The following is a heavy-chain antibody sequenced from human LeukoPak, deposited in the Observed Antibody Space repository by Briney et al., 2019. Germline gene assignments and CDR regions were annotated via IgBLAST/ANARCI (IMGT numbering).Heavy chain of an antibody. CDR1: GFTFSSYA. CDR3: ARAFDY. J-gene: IGHJ4*02. V-gene: IGHV3-30-3*01. CDR2: ISYDGSNK. Sequence: PGRSLRLSCAASGFTFSSYAMHSVRQAPGKGLERVAVISYDGSNKYYADSVKRRFTISRDNSKNTLYLQMNSLRAEDTAVYYCARAFDYWGQGTLVTVSS.